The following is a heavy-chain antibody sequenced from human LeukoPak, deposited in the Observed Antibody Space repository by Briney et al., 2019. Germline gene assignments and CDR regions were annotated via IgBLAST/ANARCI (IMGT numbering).Heavy chain of an antibody. CDR3: ARPSGYSSGYYWFDS. J-gene: IGHJ5*01. Sequence: PSETLSLTCSVSGGSISSYYWSWIRQPAGKGLEWIGYIYYSGSTNYNPSLKSRVTISVDTSKSQFSLKLSSVTAADTAMYYCARPSGYSSGYYWFDSWGQGTPVTVSS. CDR2: IYYSGST. CDR1: GGSISSYY. D-gene: IGHD6-19*01. V-gene: IGHV4-59*08.